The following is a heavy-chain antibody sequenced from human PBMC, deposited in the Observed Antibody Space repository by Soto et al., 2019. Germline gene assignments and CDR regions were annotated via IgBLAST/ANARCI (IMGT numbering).Heavy chain of an antibody. CDR3: ARDGASSSWYVSLGY. V-gene: IGHV1-2*02. CDR1: GYTFTGYY. J-gene: IGHJ4*02. Sequence: ASVKVSCKASGYTFTGYYMHWVRQAPGQGLEWMGWINPNSGGTNYAQKFQGRVTMTRDTSISTAYMELSRLRFDDTAVYYCARDGASSSWYVSLGYWGQGTLVTVSS. D-gene: IGHD6-13*01. CDR2: INPNSGGT.